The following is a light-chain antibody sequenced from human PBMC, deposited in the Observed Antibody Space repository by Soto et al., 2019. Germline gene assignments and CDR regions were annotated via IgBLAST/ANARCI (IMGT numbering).Light chain of an antibody. CDR2: EAS. CDR1: QSVGNN. Sequence: EIVMTQSPATLSVSPGERATLSFRASQSVGNNLAWYQQKPGQAPGLLIYEASTRATGIPARFSGSGSGTDFTLTISSLQPEDFATYYCQQSYSTHSWTFGQGTKVDIK. CDR3: QQSYSTHSWT. J-gene: IGKJ1*01. V-gene: IGKV3D-15*01.